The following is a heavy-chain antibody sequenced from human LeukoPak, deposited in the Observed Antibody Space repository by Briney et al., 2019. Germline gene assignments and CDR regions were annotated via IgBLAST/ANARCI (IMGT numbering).Heavy chain of an antibody. J-gene: IGHJ4*02. V-gene: IGHV3-30*04. D-gene: IGHD1-26*01. CDR1: GFTFSSYA. Sequence: GGSLRLSCAPSGFTFSSYAIHWVRQAPGKGREWVAVISYDGSNKYYADSVKGPFTISRQNSKNTLYLQMNRLRAERTVVYYCARAPQVGATRFDSWGQGTLVTVSS. CDR2: ISYDGSNK. CDR3: ARAPQVGATRFDS.